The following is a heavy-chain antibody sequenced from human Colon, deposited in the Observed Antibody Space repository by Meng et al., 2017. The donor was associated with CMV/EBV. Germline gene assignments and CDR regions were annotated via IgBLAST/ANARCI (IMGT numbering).Heavy chain of an antibody. J-gene: IGHJ6*02. CDR1: GFIFSYYN. Sequence: GESLKISCAASGFIFSYYNMHWVRPAPGKGLAWVALISYDGSNNYYADSVKGRFTISRDNSKNTLYLQMNSLRADDTGVYYCAKDQDSCSSQSYYFYDMDVWGQGTSGTVSS. CDR3: AKDQDSCSSQSYYFYDMDV. D-gene: IGHD6-6*01. CDR2: ISYDGSNN. V-gene: IGHV3-30-3*01.